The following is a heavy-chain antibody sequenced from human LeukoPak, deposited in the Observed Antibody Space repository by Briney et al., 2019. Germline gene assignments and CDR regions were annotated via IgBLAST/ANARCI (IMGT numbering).Heavy chain of an antibody. CDR1: GGSISSSSFY. CDR2: FHYSGDT. J-gene: IGHJ4*02. V-gene: IGHV4-39*01. D-gene: IGHD4-11*01. Sequence: SETLSLTCTVSGGSISSSSFYWGWIRQPPGKGLECIGSFHYSGDTYYNPSLKSRVTISVDTSKNQFSLKLSFVTAADTAVYYCARLPLDYTVDYWGQGTLVTVSS. CDR3: ARLPLDYTVDY.